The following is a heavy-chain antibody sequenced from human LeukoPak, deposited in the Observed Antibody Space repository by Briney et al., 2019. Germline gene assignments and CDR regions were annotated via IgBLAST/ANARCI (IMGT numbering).Heavy chain of an antibody. CDR1: GGSISGYY. Sequence: PSETLSLTCTVSGGSISGYYWSWIRQPPGKGLEWIGYIYYSGSTNYNPSLKSRVTISVDTSKNQFSLKLSSVTAADTAVYYCASTYYYDSSGYYGWYFDLWGRGTLVTVSS. CDR2: IYYSGST. V-gene: IGHV4-59*01. CDR3: ASTYYYDSSGYYGWYFDL. D-gene: IGHD3-22*01. J-gene: IGHJ2*01.